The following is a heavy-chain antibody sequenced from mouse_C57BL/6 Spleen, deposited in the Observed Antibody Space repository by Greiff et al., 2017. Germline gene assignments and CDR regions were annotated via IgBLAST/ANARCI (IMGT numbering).Heavy chain of an antibody. CDR3: ARRTVVAPFDY. CDR2: INPGSGGT. J-gene: IGHJ2*01. V-gene: IGHV1-54*01. CDR1: GYAFTNYL. D-gene: IGHD1-1*01. Sequence: LVESGAELVRPGTSVKVACKASGYAFTNYLIEWVKQRPGQGLEWIGVINPGSGGTNYNEKFKGKATLTAAKSSSTAYMQLSSLTSEDSAVYFCARRTVVAPFDYWGHGTTLTVSS.